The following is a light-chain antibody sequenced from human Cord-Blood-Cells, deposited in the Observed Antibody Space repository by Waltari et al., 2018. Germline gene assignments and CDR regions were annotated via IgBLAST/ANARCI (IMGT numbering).Light chain of an antibody. J-gene: IGLJ3*02. CDR2: DVS. CDR1: SSDGGGYNY. V-gene: IGLV2-14*03. CDR3: SSYTSSSTLV. Sequence: QSALTQPAPVSGSPGQSITISCTGTSSDGGGYNYVSWYQQHPGKAPKLMIYDVSNRPSGVSNRFSGSKSGNTASLTFSGLQAEDEADYYCSSYTSSSTLVFGGGTKLTVL.